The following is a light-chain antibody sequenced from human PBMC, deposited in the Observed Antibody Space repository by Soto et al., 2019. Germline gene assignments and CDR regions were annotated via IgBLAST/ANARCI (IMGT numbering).Light chain of an antibody. CDR3: SPYTSSRTLV. CDR2: EVI. J-gene: IGLJ2*01. Sequence: QSVLTQPASVSGSPGQSITISCTGTSSDIGAYKYVSWYQQHPGRAPKLMIYEVIHRPSGVSSRFSGSKSGKTASLSISGLQADDEADYYCSPYTSSRTLVFGGGTKVTVL. V-gene: IGLV2-14*01. CDR1: SSDIGAYKY.